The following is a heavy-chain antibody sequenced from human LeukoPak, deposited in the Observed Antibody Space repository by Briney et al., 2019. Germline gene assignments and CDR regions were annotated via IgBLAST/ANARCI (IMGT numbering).Heavy chain of an antibody. D-gene: IGHD5-24*01. CDR2: IIPIFGTA. J-gene: IGHJ5*02. Sequence: ASVKVSCTASGGTFSSYAISWVRQAPGQGLEWMGGIIPIFGTANYAQKFQGRVTITADESTSTAYMELSSLRSEDTAVYYCARDRRDGYNLKRQFNWFDPWGQGTLVTVSS. V-gene: IGHV1-69*13. CDR3: ARDRRDGYNLKRQFNWFDP. CDR1: GGTFSSYA.